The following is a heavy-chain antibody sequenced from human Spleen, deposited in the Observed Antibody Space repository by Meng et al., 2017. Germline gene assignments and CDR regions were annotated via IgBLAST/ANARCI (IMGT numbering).Heavy chain of an antibody. J-gene: IGHJ4*02. CDR3: ANGREYGDNVGFIGDY. Sequence: GESLKISCAASGFTFRSYAMSWVRQAPGKGLEWVSAISGTGGNTYYADSVKGRFTISRDNSKNTLYLQMNSLRADDTAVYFCANGREYGDNVGFIGDYWGQGTLVTVSS. CDR2: ISGTGGNT. D-gene: IGHD4-17*01. CDR1: GFTFRSYA. V-gene: IGHV3-23*01.